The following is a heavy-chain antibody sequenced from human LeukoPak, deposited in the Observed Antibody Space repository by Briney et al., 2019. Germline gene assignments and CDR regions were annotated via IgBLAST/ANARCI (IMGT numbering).Heavy chain of an antibody. J-gene: IGHJ4*02. Sequence: SETLSLTCTVSGGSFSSNSYYWGWIRQPPGMGLEWIGSIYYSGSTYYNPSLKSRVTISVDTSKNQFSLKVSSVTAADTAVYYCARRSRTGFFDYWGQGALVTVSS. CDR3: ARRSRTGFFDY. V-gene: IGHV4-39*01. CDR1: GGSFSSNSYY. D-gene: IGHD3-10*01. CDR2: IYYSGST.